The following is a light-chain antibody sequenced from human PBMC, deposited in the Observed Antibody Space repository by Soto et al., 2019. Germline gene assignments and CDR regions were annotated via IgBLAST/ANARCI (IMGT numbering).Light chain of an antibody. V-gene: IGLV1-40*01. CDR2: GNS. Sequence: QSVLTQPPSVSGAPGQRVTISCTGNNSNIGAGYDVLWYQQLPGTAPRLLIYGNSNRPSGVPDRFAGSKSGTSASVDITGLQADDEADDYCQSQDSGQSGHVLFGGGTKLTVL. CDR1: NSNIGAGYD. CDR3: QSQDSGQSGHVL. J-gene: IGLJ3*02.